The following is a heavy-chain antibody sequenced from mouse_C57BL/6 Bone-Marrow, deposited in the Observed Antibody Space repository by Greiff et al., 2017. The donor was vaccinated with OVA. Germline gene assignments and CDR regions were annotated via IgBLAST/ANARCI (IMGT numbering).Heavy chain of an antibody. V-gene: IGHV14-4*01. CDR3: TTSYGSSYRYFDV. J-gene: IGHJ1*03. CDR1: GFNIKDDY. CDR2: IDPENGDT. D-gene: IGHD1-1*01. Sequence: VQLKQSGAELVRPGASVTLSCTASGFNIKDDYLHWVKQRPEPGLEWIGWIDPENGDTEYASKFQGKATITADTASNTAYLQLSSLTSEDTAVYYCTTSYGSSYRYFDVWGTGTTVTVSS.